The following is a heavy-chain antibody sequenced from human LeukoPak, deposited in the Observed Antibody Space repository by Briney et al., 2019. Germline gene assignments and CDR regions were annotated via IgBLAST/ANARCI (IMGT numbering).Heavy chain of an antibody. CDR2: IPDSGGGT. CDR3: VKEVATIGVPVFDY. CDR1: GFTSSSYA. D-gene: IGHD2-15*01. V-gene: IGHV3-23*01. Sequence: GGSLRLSCAASGFTSSSYAMSWVRQAPGKGLEWVSGIPDSGGGTYYTDSVKGRFTISRDNSKNTLYLQMDSLRGEDTAVYYCVKEVATIGVPVFDYWGQGTLVTVSS. J-gene: IGHJ4*02.